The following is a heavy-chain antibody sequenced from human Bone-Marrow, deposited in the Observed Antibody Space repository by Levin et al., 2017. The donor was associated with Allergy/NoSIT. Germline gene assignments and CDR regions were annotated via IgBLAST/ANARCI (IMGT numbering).Heavy chain of an antibody. CDR3: ARDFRRSSGWYGMDV. CDR1: GYTFTSYY. CDR2: INPSGGRT. Sequence: PGESLKISCKASGYTFTSYYMHWVRQAPGQGLEWMGIINPSGGRTSYAQKFQGRVTMTRDTSTSTVYMELSSLRSEDTAVYYCARDFRRSSGWYGMDVWGQGTTVTVSS. D-gene: IGHD6-19*01. J-gene: IGHJ6*02. V-gene: IGHV1-46*01.